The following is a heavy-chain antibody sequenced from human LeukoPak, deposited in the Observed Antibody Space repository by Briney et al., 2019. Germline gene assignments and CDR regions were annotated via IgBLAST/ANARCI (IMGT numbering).Heavy chain of an antibody. CDR2: ISSAGTT. CDR1: GFTVSSSY. J-gene: IGHJ6*02. CDR3: ARDRVLRYFDWLSYGMDV. Sequence: PGGSLRLSCAASGFTVSSSYMSWVRQAPGKGLEWVSIISSAGTTYYADSVKGRFTISRDNAKNSLYLQMNSLRAEDTAVYYCARDRVLRYFDWLSYGMDVWGQGTTVTVSS. D-gene: IGHD3-9*01. V-gene: IGHV3-66*01.